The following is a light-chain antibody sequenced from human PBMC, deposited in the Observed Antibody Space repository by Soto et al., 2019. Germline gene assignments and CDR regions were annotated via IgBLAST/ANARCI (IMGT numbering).Light chain of an antibody. V-gene: IGKV3-15*01. CDR1: QTVSSN. CDR3: QQYSNWPRT. Sequence: ELVMTQSPARLSVSPGERATLSCRASQTVSSNLAWYQQKPGQAPRLLLYGSSTRATGIPSRFSGSGSGTEFTLTISSLQYEDFAVYYCQQYSNWPRTFGRGTKVDIK. J-gene: IGKJ1*01. CDR2: GSS.